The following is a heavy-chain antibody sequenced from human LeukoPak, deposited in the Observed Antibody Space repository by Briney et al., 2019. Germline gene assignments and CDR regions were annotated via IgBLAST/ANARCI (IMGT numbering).Heavy chain of an antibody. D-gene: IGHD3-16*01. CDR2: IYYPGTT. Sequence: ETLSLTCSVSGASVSTLHLNWIRQPPGKGLEWLGNIYYPGTTKYNPSLKSRVTLSMDTSKNQFSLKLTSVTAADTAVYFCTKGYYEPFDSWGQGILVTVS. V-gene: IGHV4-59*02. CDR1: GASVSTLH. CDR3: TKGYYEPFDS. J-gene: IGHJ4*02.